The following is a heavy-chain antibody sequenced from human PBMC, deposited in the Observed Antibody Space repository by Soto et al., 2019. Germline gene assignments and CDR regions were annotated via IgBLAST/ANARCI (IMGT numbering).Heavy chain of an antibody. J-gene: IGHJ3*01. CDR3: ARGNLGGFDL. D-gene: IGHD4-4*01. V-gene: IGHV3-74*01. CDR1: GFTFNYYW. CDR2: IQNDGSRT. Sequence: EVQLVESEGGLVQRGASLRLSCAASGFTFNYYWMHWVRQAPGQGLMWVAHIQNDGSRTTYADSVKGRFTISRDNAKNTMYLQMNSLRAEDTAVYYCARGNLGGFDLWGQGTTVTVSS.